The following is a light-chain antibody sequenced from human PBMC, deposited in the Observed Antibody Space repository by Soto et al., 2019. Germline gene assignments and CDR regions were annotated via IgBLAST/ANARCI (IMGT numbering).Light chain of an antibody. J-gene: IGLJ2*01. Sequence: QSALTQPPSASGSPGQSVTISCTGTSSDVGGNKFVSWYQQHPGKAPRLIIYEVNRRPSGVPDRFSGSKSGNTASLTVSGLQEEDEADYYCSSFGGSNDVLFGGGTQLTVL. CDR3: SSFGGSNDVL. CDR1: SSDVGGNKF. V-gene: IGLV2-8*01. CDR2: EVN.